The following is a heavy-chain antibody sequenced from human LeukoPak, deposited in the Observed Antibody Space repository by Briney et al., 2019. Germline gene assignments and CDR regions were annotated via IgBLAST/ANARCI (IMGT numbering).Heavy chain of an antibody. CDR2: ISSSSSHT. Sequence: PGGSLRLSCAASGFTFSDYYMNWIRQAPGKGLEWVSYISSSSSHTNYADSVKGRFTISRDNAMNSLYLQMNSLRAEDTAVYYCARGIEATRRSTGTCNYFDYWGQGTLVTVSS. CDR1: GFTFSDYY. CDR3: ARGIEATRRSTGTCNYFDY. J-gene: IGHJ4*02. V-gene: IGHV3-11*06. D-gene: IGHD5-12*01.